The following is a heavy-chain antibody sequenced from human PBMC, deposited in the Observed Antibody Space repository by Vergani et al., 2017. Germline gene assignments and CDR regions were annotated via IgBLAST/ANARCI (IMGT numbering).Heavy chain of an antibody. CDR1: GGSISSGDYY. CDR3: ARSVGGGGNSDEYFQH. V-gene: IGHV4-30-4*01. J-gene: IGHJ1*01. D-gene: IGHD4-23*01. CDR2: IYYSGST. Sequence: QVQLQESGPGLVKPSQTLSLTCTVSGGSISSGDYYWSWIRQPPGKGLEWIGYIYYSGSTNYNPSLKSRVTMSVDTSKNQFSLKLSSVTAADTAVYYCARSVGGGGNSDEYFQHWGQGTLVTVSS.